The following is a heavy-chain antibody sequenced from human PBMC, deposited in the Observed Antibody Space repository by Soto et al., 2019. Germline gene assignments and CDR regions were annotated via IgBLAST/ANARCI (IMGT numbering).Heavy chain of an antibody. D-gene: IGHD2-2*01. CDR1: GFTFSSYS. V-gene: IGHV3-23*01. J-gene: IGHJ4*02. Sequence: GGSLRLSCAASGFTFSSYSISWVRQAPWKGLEWVSVISGSGGRINYADSVKGRFTISRDNSKNTLYLQMNSLRGEDTAVYYCAKPNLYWRSTRCYDYWGQGILLTVSS. CDR2: ISGSGGRI. CDR3: AKPNLYWRSTRCYDY.